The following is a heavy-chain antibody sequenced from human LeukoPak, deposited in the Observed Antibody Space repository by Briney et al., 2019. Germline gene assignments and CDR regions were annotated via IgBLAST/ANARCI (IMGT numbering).Heavy chain of an antibody. D-gene: IGHD3-10*01. CDR3: ARDARPSYYYGSGSLHNWFDP. Sequence: ASVKVSCKASGYTFTDYYMHWVRQAPGQGLEWMGWINPNSGGTNYAQKFQGRVTMTRDTSISTAYMELSRLRSDDTAVYYCARDARPSYYYGSGSLHNWFDPWGQGTLVTVSS. J-gene: IGHJ5*02. V-gene: IGHV1-2*02. CDR1: GYTFTDYY. CDR2: INPNSGGT.